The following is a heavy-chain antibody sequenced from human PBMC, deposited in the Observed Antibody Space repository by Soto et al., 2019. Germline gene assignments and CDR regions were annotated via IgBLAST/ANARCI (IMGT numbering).Heavy chain of an antibody. CDR1: GFTFSSYS. V-gene: IGHV3-23*01. Sequence: EVQLLESGGGSVQPGGSLILSCAASGFTFSSYSLSWLRQAPGKGLEWVSDISGSGQTTHYRDSVKGRFTISRDNFRNTLYLQVNSLRADDTAVYFRAKSGGDSWTTYFFDYWGQGALVTVSS. J-gene: IGHJ4*02. CDR2: ISGSGQTT. CDR3: AKSGGDSWTTYFFDY. D-gene: IGHD4-4*01.